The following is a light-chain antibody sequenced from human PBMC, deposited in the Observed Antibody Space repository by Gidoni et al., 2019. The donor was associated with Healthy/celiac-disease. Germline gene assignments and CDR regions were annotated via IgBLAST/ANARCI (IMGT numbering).Light chain of an antibody. CDR1: QSVSSSY. CDR3: QQYGLS. Sequence: EIVLTQSPGTLSLSPGERATLSCRASQSVSSSYLAWYQQKPGQAPRLLIYGASSRATGIPDRFSGSGSGTDFTLTISRLEPEDFAVYYCQQYGLSFGPXTKVDIK. J-gene: IGKJ3*01. CDR2: GAS. V-gene: IGKV3-20*01.